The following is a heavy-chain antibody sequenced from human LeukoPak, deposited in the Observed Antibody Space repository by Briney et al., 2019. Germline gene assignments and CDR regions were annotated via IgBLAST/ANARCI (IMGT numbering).Heavy chain of an antibody. J-gene: IGHJ6*02. CDR3: ANWGV. CDR1: GGSITGSY. V-gene: IGHV4-59*01. D-gene: IGHD3-16*01. Sequence: SETLSLTCTVSGGSITGSYWNWIRQSPGKGLESIGYISSTGSANYNPSLKSRVTMSVDTSKNQFSLRLTSVTAADTAVYYCANWGVWGPGTTVIVSS. CDR2: ISSTGSA.